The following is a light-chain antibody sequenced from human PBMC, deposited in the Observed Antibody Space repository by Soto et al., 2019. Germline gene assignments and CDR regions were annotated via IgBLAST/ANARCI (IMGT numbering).Light chain of an antibody. CDR2: GAS. Sequence: EIVLTQSPGTLSLSPVERATLSCRASQSVSSSYLAWYQQKPGQAPRLLIYGASSRATGIPDRFSGSGSGTDFTLTISRLETEDFAVYYCQQYDSSPKTFGQGTKVDI. J-gene: IGKJ1*01. V-gene: IGKV3-20*01. CDR1: QSVSSSY. CDR3: QQYDSSPKT.